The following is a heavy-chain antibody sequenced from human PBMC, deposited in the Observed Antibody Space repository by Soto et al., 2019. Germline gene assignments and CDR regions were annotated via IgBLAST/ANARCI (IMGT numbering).Heavy chain of an antibody. V-gene: IGHV4-59*01. J-gene: IGHJ4*02. D-gene: IGHD6-19*01. CDR2: VYNSGST. CDR3: ARIPYSSPSFDY. Sequence: SETLSLTCTVSGFSISTTYWSWVRQSPGKGLEWIGYVYNSGSTSYNPSLKSRVTISVDTSKNQFSLRLRSVTAADTAIYYCARIPYSSPSFDYWGQGNLVTVSS. CDR1: GFSISTTY.